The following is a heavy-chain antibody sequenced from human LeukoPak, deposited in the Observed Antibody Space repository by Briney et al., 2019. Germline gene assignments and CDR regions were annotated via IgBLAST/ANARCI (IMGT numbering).Heavy chain of an antibody. CDR3: ARHVGGYDDYYYYYMDV. CDR2: IHTSGST. J-gene: IGHJ6*03. V-gene: IGHV4-4*07. Sequence: SETLSLTCTVSGVSISSYYWSWIRQPAGKGLEWIGRIHTSGSTNYNPSLKSRVTMSVDTSKNQFSLKLSSVTAADTAVYYCARHVGGYDDYYYYYMDVWGKGTTVTISS. D-gene: IGHD5-12*01. CDR1: GVSISSYY.